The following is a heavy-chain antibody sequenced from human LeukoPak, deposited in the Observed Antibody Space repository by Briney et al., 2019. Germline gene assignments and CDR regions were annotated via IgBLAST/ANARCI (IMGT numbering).Heavy chain of an antibody. CDR1: GFIFSNYG. J-gene: IGHJ3*02. CDR3: AKDPLAPGVISAFDI. V-gene: IGHV3-23*01. D-gene: IGHD3-22*01. Sequence: GGSLRLSCAASGFIFSNYGINWVRQAPGKGLEWVSVISGGSGGSTYYADSVKGRFTISRDNSKNTLYLQMNSLRAEDTAVYYCAKDPLAPGVISAFDIWGQGTMVTVSS. CDR2: ISGGSGGST.